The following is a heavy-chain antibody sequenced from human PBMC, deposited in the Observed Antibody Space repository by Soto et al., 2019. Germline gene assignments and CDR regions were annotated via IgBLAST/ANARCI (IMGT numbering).Heavy chain of an antibody. CDR1: GGSISSGSYY. V-gene: IGHV4-31*03. Sequence: QVQLQESGPGLVKPSQTLSLTCTVSGGSISSGSYYWSWIRQHPGKGLEWIGYISYSGSTFYNPSLKSRVTVSVDTSKNQFSLKLSSVTAADTAVYYCVRDSPGSGTTDYWGQGTLVTVSS. CDR2: ISYSGST. CDR3: VRDSPGSGTTDY. J-gene: IGHJ4*02.